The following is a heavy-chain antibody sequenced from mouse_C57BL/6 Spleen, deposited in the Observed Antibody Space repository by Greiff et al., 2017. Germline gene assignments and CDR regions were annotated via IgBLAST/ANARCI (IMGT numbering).Heavy chain of an antibody. V-gene: IGHV8-8*01. J-gene: IGHJ3*01. CDR3: ARIGGHYYGSSAWFAY. D-gene: IGHD1-1*01. Sequence: QVTLKVSGPGILQPSQTLSLTCSFSGFSLRTFGMGVGWIRQPSGKGLEWLAHIWWDDDKYYHPALKSRLTISKDTSKHQVFLKIANVDTADTATYYCARIGGHYYGSSAWFAYWGQGTLVTVSA. CDR2: IWWDDDK. CDR1: GFSLRTFGMG.